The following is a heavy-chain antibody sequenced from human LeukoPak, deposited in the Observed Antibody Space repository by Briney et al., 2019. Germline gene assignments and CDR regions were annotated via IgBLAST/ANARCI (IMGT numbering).Heavy chain of an antibody. CDR1: GYTFTSYD. D-gene: IGHD3-3*01. J-gene: IGHJ3*02. V-gene: IGHV1-8*01. CDR2: KNPNSGNT. Sequence: ASVKVSCKASGYTFTSYDINWVRQATGQGLEWMGWKNPNSGNTGYAQKFQGRVTMTRNTSISTAYMEMSSLRSEDTAVYYCARWYRLGSMEPHSEYYDFWSGYYNDAFDIWGQGTMVTVSS. CDR3: ARWYRLGSMEPHSEYYDFWSGYYNDAFDI.